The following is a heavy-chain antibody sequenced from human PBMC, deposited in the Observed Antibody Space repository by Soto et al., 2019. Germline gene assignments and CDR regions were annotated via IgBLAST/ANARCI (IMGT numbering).Heavy chain of an antibody. CDR2: IFYSGSA. J-gene: IGHJ5*02. Sequence: SETLSLTCNVTGGSINTAGYYWSWIRQVPGKGLEWIGYIFYSGSAYYHPSLKSRASISVDTSKNQFSLRLSSVTSADTAVYYCARGGAPYNWFGPWGQGTLVTVSS. V-gene: IGHV4-31*03. CDR3: ARGGAPYNWFGP. D-gene: IGHD3-16*01. CDR1: GGSINTAGYY.